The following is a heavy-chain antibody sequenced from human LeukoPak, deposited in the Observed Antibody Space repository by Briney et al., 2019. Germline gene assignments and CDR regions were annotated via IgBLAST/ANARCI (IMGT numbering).Heavy chain of an antibody. Sequence: SETLSLTCAVYGGSFSGYYWSWIRQPPGKGLEWIGEINHSGSTNYNPSLKSRVTISVDTSKNQFSLKLSSVTAADTAVYYCARLYNDILTGDYYFDYWGQGTLVTVSS. CDR1: GGSFSGYY. V-gene: IGHV4-34*01. CDR3: ARLYNDILTGDYYFDY. D-gene: IGHD3-9*01. CDR2: INHSGST. J-gene: IGHJ4*02.